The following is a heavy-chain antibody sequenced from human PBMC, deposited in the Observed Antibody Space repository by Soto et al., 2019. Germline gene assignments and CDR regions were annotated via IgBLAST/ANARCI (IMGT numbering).Heavy chain of an antibody. CDR2: IWYDGSNK. J-gene: IGHJ5*02. V-gene: IGHV3-33*01. D-gene: IGHD3-22*01. CDR3: ARDQRLSSVVITFQFDP. Sequence: VAVIWYDGSNKYYADSVKGRFTISRDNSKNTLYLQMNSLRAEDTAVYYCARDQRLSSVVITFQFDPWGQGTLVTVSS.